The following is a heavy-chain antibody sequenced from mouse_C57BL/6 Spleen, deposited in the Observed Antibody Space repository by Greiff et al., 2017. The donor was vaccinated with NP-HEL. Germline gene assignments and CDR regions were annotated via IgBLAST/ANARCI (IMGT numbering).Heavy chain of an antibody. V-gene: IGHV1-69*01. CDR2: IDPSDSYT. D-gene: IGHD1-1*01. CDR3: ARYGSSLYYYAMDY. J-gene: IGHJ4*01. Sequence: QVQLQQPGAELVMPGASVKLSCKASGYTFTSYWMHWVKQRPGQGLEWIGEIDPSDSYTNYNQKFKGKSTLTVDKSSSTAYMQLSSLTSEDSAVYYCARYGSSLYYYAMDYWGQGTSVTVSS. CDR1: GYTFTSYW.